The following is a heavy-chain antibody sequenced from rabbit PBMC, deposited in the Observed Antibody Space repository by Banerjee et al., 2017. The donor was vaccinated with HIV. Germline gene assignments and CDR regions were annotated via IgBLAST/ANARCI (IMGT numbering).Heavy chain of an antibody. J-gene: IGHJ4*01. CDR2: IYTTDGST. Sequence: QEQLVESGGGLVTPGESLKLTCKASGFDFSSNAECWVRQAPGKGPEWIACIYTTDGSTYYANWVNGRFTISRSTSLNTVTLQMTSLTAADTATYFCARGDSYAGAGSNLWGQGTLVTVS. CDR1: GFDFSSNA. CDR3: ARGDSYAGAGSNL. D-gene: IGHD4-2*01. V-gene: IGHV1S47*01.